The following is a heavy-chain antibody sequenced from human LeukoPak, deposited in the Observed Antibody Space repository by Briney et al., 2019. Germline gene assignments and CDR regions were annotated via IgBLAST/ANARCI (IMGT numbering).Heavy chain of an antibody. CDR3: ARATVNRRPYYYDSSGYYYVFDY. D-gene: IGHD3-22*01. V-gene: IGHV4-31*11. CDR1: GGSISSGGYC. Sequence: SETLSLTCAVSGGSISSGGYCWSWIRQHPGKGLEWIGYIYYSGGTYYNPSLKSRVTISVDTSKNQFSLKLSSVTAADTAVYYCARATVNRRPYYYDSSGYYYVFDYWGQGTLVTVSS. CDR2: IYYSGGT. J-gene: IGHJ4*02.